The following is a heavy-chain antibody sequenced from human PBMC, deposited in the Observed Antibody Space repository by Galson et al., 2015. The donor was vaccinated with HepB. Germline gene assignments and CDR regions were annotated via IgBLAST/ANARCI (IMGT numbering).Heavy chain of an antibody. V-gene: IGHV3-30*18. CDR3: AKEVYDAFDI. Sequence: SLRLSCAAPGFTFSSYGMHWVRQAPGKGLEWVAVISYDGSNKYYADSVKGRFTISRDNSRNTLYLQMNGLRAEDTAVYYCAKEVYDAFDIWGQVTIVTVAS. J-gene: IGHJ3*02. CDR1: GFTFSSYG. CDR2: ISYDGSNK.